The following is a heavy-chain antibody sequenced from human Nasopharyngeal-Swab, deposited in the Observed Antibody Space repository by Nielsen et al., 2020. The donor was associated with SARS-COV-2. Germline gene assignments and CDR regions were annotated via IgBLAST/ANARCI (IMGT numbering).Heavy chain of an antibody. D-gene: IGHD1-26*01. CDR2: IIPILGIA. V-gene: IGHV1-69*04. CDR3: AWEEPALVGATFDY. Sequence: SVKVSCKASGGTFSSYAISWVRQATGQGLEWMGRIIPILGIANYAQKFQGRVTITADKSTSTAYMELSSLRSEDTAVYYCAWEEPALVGATFDYWGQGTLFTVSS. CDR1: GGTFSSYA. J-gene: IGHJ4*02.